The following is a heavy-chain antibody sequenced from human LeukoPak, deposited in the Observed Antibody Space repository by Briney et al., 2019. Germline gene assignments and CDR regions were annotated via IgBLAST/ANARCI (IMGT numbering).Heavy chain of an antibody. CDR3: ARDRVYVSAFGSDYYGMDV. J-gene: IGHJ6*04. V-gene: IGHV4-31*03. CDR2: IYYSGST. CDR1: GGSISSGGYY. D-gene: IGHD5/OR15-5a*01. Sequence: PSETLSLTCTVSGGSISSGGYYWSWIRQHPGKGLEWIGYIYYSGSTYHNPSLKSRVTISVDTSKNQFSLKLSSVTAADTAVYYCARDRVYVSAFGSDYYGMDVWGKGTTVTVSS.